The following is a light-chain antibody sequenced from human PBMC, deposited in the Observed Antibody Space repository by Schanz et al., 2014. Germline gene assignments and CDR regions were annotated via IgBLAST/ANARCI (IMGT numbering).Light chain of an antibody. J-gene: IGLJ1*01. CDR2: DNN. Sequence: QSVLTQPPSVSGAPGQRVTISCSGSSSNIGAGYDVHWYQQLPGTAPKLLIYDNNSRPSGVPDRFSGSKSGTSASLAITGLQAEDEADYYCSSYTSSSTYVFGTGTKLTVL. CDR3: SSYTSSSTYV. V-gene: IGLV1-40*01. CDR1: SSNIGAGYD.